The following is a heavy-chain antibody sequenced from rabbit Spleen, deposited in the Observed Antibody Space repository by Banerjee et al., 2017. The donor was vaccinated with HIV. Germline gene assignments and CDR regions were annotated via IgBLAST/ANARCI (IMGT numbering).Heavy chain of an antibody. CDR2: IGSGATGNT. V-gene: IGHV1S45*01. CDR3: ARTTYGYDDYADLYYAAMDL. CDR1: GVSFSGDSY. D-gene: IGHD6-1*01. J-gene: IGHJ6*01. Sequence: QEQLVESGGGLVQPEGSLTLTCTTSGVSFSGDSYMCWVRQAPGKGLEWIGCIGSGATGNTYYASWAKGRFTISKTSSTTLTLQMTSLTAADTATYFCARTTYGYDDYADLYYAAMDLWGPGTLVTVS.